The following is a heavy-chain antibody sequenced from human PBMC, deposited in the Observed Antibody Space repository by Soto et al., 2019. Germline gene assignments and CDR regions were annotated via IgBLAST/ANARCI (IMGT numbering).Heavy chain of an antibody. CDR1: GGSLSGYY. CDR2: INHSGST. V-gene: IGHV4-34*01. Sequence: SETLSLTCAVYGGSLSGYYWSWIRQPPGKGLEWIGEINHSGSTNYNPSLKSRVTISVDTSKNQFSLKLSSVTAADTAVYYCARQRHNWNFRYYYGMDVWGQGTTVTVSS. J-gene: IGHJ6*02. CDR3: ARQRHNWNFRYYYGMDV. D-gene: IGHD1-7*01.